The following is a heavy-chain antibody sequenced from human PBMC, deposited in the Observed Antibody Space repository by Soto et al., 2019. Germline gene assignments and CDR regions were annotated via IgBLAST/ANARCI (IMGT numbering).Heavy chain of an antibody. V-gene: IGHV1-69*12. D-gene: IGHD1-26*01. Sequence: QVHLVQSGAEVKKPGSSVKVSCKASGGTFSSYAISWVRQAPGQGLEWMGGIIPIFGTANYPQKFQDRVTIPADESTNTADMEVSSLRSEDTAVYYCARELGRNDYWGQGTLVTVSS. CDR2: IIPIFGTA. J-gene: IGHJ4*02. CDR3: ARELGRNDY. CDR1: GGTFSSYA.